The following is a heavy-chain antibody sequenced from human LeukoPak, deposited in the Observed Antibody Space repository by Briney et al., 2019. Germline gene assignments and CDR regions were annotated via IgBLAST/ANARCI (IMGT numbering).Heavy chain of an antibody. CDR2: IYYSGST. J-gene: IGHJ4*02. CDR1: GGSIGSSSYY. Sequence: PSETLSLTCTVSGGSIGSSSYYWGWIRQPPGKGLEWIGSIYYSGSTYYNPSLKSRVTISVDTSKNQFSLKLSSVTAADTAVYYCAITGPEDYWGQGTLVTVSS. CDR3: AITGPEDY. D-gene: IGHD1-14*01. V-gene: IGHV4-39*01.